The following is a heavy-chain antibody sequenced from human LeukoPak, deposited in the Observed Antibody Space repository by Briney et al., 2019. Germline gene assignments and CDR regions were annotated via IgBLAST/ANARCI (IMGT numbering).Heavy chain of an antibody. CDR3: ARALLWFGEPSHIDY. CDR1: GYTFTSCG. Sequence: RASVKVSCMASGYTFTSCGISWVRQAPGQGLEWMGWITAYNDNTNYAQKLQGRVTMTTDTSTSTAYMELRSLRSDDTAVHYCARALLWFGEPSHIDYWGQGTLVTASS. J-gene: IGHJ4*02. D-gene: IGHD3-10*01. CDR2: ITAYNDNT. V-gene: IGHV1-18*01.